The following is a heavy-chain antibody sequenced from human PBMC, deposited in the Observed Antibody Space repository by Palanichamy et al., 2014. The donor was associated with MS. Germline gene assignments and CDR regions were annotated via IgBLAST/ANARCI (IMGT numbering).Heavy chain of an antibody. D-gene: IGHD6-19*01. V-gene: IGHV3-7*03. CDR2: IKQDGSEK. CDR3: ARRVALGATGGWFDS. J-gene: IGHJ5*01. CDR1: AFSFSSYW. Sequence: EVQLVESGGNLVQSGGSLRLSCAASAFSFSSYWMTWVRQAPGKWPEWVANIKQDGSEKYYVDSVEGRFTISRDNGKNSLYLQMSNLRAEDTAVYFCARRVALGATGGWFDSWGQGTLVTVSS.